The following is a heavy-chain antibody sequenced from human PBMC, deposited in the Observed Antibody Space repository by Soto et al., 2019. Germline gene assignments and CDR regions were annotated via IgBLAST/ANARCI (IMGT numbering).Heavy chain of an antibody. CDR3: AREAYCSSTSCYSFDY. CDR2: ISSNGGST. J-gene: IGHJ4*02. Sequence: EVQLVESGGGLVQPGGSLRLSCAASGFTFSSYAMHWVRQAPGKGLEYVSAISSNGGSTYYANSVKGRFTISRDNSKNTLYLQMGRLRAEDMAVYYCAREAYCSSTSCYSFDYWGQGTRFTFSS. V-gene: IGHV3-64*01. D-gene: IGHD2-2*01. CDR1: GFTFSSYA.